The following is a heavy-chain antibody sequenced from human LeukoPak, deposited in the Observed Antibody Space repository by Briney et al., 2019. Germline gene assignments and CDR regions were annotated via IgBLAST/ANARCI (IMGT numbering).Heavy chain of an antibody. D-gene: IGHD6-13*01. CDR2: ISVDVNTK. Sequence: AGGSLRLSCAASGFTFRTFAMYWVRQAPGKGLEWVATISVDVNTKYYADSVKGRCSISRDNSENMMYLQMNDLRDEDTAVYFCARDTYSSSWSPLTYWGQGTLVTVSS. V-gene: IGHV3-30-3*01. CDR3: ARDTYSSSWSPLTY. CDR1: GFTFRTFA. J-gene: IGHJ4*02.